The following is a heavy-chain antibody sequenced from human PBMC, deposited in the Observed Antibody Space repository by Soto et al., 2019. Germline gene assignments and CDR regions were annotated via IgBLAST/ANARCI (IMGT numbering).Heavy chain of an antibody. V-gene: IGHV3-74*01. J-gene: IGHJ4*02. CDR2: INMDGSST. Sequence: LRLSCAASGFTFSSDWMHWVRQAAGKGLVWVSRINMDGSSTNYADSVKGRFTISRDNAKNTLYLQMNSLRADGTAVYYCARGPRGLYGNDYWGQGALVTVSS. CDR1: GFTFSSDW. CDR3: ARGPRGLYGNDY. D-gene: IGHD2-8*01.